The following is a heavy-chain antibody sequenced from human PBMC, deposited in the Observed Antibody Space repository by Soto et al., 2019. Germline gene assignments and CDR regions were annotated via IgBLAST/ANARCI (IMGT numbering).Heavy chain of an antibody. Sequence: GESLKISCKGSGYSFSSYWIGWVRQMPGKGLEWMGIIYPGDSDTTYNPSFQGQVTISADKSISTAYLQWSSLKASDTAMYYCAKNWNWGSLVHWGQGTLVTVSS. J-gene: IGHJ4*02. CDR1: GYSFSSYW. D-gene: IGHD7-27*01. CDR2: IYPGDSDT. V-gene: IGHV5-51*01. CDR3: AKNWNWGSLVH.